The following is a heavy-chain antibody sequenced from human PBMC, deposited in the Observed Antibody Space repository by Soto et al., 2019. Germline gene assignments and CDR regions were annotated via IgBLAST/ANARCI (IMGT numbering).Heavy chain of an antibody. CDR3: ARVGSGFEASLFDC. CDR2: IYYSGTT. D-gene: IGHD3-22*01. Sequence: SEALSLTCTVSGGSIRRYYWSWIRQPPGKGLEWIGCIYYSGTTNYNPSLKSRVTISVDTSKNQFSLKLSSVTAADTAVYYCARVGSGFEASLFDCLGQRPLGTVSS. J-gene: IGHJ4*02. CDR1: GGSIRRYY. V-gene: IGHV4-59*08.